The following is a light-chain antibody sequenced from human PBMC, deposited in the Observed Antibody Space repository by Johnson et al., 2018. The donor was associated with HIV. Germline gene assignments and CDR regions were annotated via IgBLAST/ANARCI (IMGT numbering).Light chain of an antibody. J-gene: IGLJ1*01. CDR1: NSNIGNNY. Sequence: QSVLTQPPSVSAAPGQKVTISCSGSNSNIGNNYVSWYRQLPGTAPKLLIYENNKRPSGIPNRFSGSKSGTSATLGITGLQTGDEADYYCGTWDTSLSGGVFGTGTKVTVL. V-gene: IGLV1-51*02. CDR3: GTWDTSLSGGV. CDR2: ENN.